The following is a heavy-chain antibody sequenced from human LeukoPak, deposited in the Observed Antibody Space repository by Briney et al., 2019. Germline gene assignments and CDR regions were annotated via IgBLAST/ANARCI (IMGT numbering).Heavy chain of an antibody. J-gene: IGHJ2*01. CDR3: ARGPTFARFDF. V-gene: IGHV1-2*02. Sequence: ASVKVSCKTSGYTFTGFYIHWVRQAPGQGLEWMGWINPGSGATNYAHNFQGRVTMTRDLSITTAYMEVSGLTSGETAVYFCARGPTFARFDFWGRGTLVTVSS. CDR2: INPGSGAT. CDR1: GYTFTGFY.